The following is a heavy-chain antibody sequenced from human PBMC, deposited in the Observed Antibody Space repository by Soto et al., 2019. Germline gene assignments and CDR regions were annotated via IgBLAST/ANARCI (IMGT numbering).Heavy chain of an antibody. Sequence: GASVKVSCKASVYTFTRYHMHWVRQAPGQGLEWMGIINPSGGSTSYAQKFQGRVTMTRDTSTSTVYMELSSLRSEDTAVYYCAREQYQLLQGGSWFDPWGQGTLVTVSS. CDR2: INPSGGST. V-gene: IGHV1-46*01. CDR3: AREQYQLLQGGSWFDP. CDR1: VYTFTRYH. J-gene: IGHJ5*02. D-gene: IGHD2-2*01.